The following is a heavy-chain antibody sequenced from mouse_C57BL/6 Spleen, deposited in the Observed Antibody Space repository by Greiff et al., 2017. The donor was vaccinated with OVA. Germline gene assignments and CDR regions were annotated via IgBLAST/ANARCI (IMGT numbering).Heavy chain of an antibody. V-gene: IGHV2-2*01. Sequence: HVQLKQSGPGLVQPSQSLSITCTVSGFSLTSYGVHWVRQSPGKGLEWLGVIWSGGSTDYNAAFISRLSISKDNSKSQVFFKMNSLQADDTAIYYCARKAYYYGSSHYYAMDYWGQGTSVTVSS. CDR1: GFSLTSYG. D-gene: IGHD1-1*01. CDR2: IWSGGST. CDR3: ARKAYYYGSSHYYAMDY. J-gene: IGHJ4*01.